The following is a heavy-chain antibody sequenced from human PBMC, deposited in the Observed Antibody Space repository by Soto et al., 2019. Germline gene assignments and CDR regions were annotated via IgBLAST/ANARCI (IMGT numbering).Heavy chain of an antibody. J-gene: IGHJ5*02. CDR2: IYYSGST. Sequence: SETLSLTCTVSGGSISSYYWSWIRQPPGKGLKWIGYIYYSGSTNYNPSLKSRVTISVDTSKNQFSLKLSSVTAADTAVYYCAREKYDFWSGSGFDPLGQGTLVTVS. D-gene: IGHD3-3*01. V-gene: IGHV4-59*01. CDR3: AREKYDFWSGSGFDP. CDR1: GGSISSYY.